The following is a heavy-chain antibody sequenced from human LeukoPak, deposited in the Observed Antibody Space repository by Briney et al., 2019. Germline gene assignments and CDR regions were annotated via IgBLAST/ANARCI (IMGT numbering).Heavy chain of an antibody. CDR2: IYYSGST. D-gene: IGHD3-9*01. V-gene: IGHV4-39*07. J-gene: IGHJ4*02. CDR3: ARGEDFERYYLAY. Sequence: SETLSLTCTVSGGSISSSSYYWGWIRQPPGKGLEWIGSIYYSGSTYYNPSLKSRVTISVDTSKNPFSLKLTSVTAADTAVYFCARGEDFERYYLAYWGQGTLVTVSS. CDR1: GGSISSSSYY.